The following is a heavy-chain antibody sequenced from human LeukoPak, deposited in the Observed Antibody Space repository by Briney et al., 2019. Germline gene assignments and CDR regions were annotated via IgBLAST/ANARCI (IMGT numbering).Heavy chain of an antibody. CDR2: INSDGGNT. D-gene: IGHD6-13*01. Sequence: GGSLRLSCAASGFTLSTYWMHWVRQAPGKGLVCVSHINSDGGNTNYAGSVKGRFTISRDIAKNTLYLQMNSLRAEDSAVYYCARHGSSWDFDYWGQGTLVTVSS. J-gene: IGHJ4*02. V-gene: IGHV3-74*01. CDR1: GFTLSTYW. CDR3: ARHGSSWDFDY.